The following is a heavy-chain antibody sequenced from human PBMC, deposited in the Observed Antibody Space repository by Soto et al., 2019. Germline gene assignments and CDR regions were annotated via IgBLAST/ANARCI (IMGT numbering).Heavy chain of an antibody. CDR3: ARCIQGDYYYGMDL. J-gene: IGHJ6*02. D-gene: IGHD5-18*01. V-gene: IGHV1-18*01. Sequence: QAQLVQSGAEVKKPGASVKVSCKASGYTFDSHSISWVRQAPGQGLEWMGRINADYGNTQYAQKFRGRVTMTTDTSTTTVYMELTNLRVDDTAVYYCARCIQGDYYYGMDLWGQGTTVTVSS. CDR1: GYTFDSHS. CDR2: INADYGNT.